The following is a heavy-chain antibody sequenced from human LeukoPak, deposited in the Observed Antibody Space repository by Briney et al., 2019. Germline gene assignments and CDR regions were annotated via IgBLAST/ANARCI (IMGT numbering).Heavy chain of an antibody. V-gene: IGHV1-2*02. CDR3: AREDSGSSDFDY. CDR2: INPNSGGT. Sequence: ASVKVSCKASGYTFTGYYMHWVRQAPGQGLEWMGWINPNSGGTNYSQKFQGRGTMTRDTSISTAYMELSRLRSDDTAVYYCAREDSGSSDFDYWGQGTLVTVSS. J-gene: IGHJ4*02. CDR1: GYTFTGYY. D-gene: IGHD1-26*01.